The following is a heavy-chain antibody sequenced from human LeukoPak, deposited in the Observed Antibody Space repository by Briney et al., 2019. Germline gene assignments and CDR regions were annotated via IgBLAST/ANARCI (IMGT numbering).Heavy chain of an antibody. V-gene: IGHV3-30-3*01. CDR3: ARQPPDIAVAPFDY. D-gene: IGHD6-19*01. J-gene: IGHJ4*02. Sequence: PGGSLRLSCAASGFTFNSYAMHWVRQAPGKGLEWVAVISYDGSNKYYADSVKGRFTISRDNSKNTLYLQMNSLRAEDTAVYYCARQPPDIAVAPFDYWGQGTLVTVSS. CDR1: GFTFNSYA. CDR2: ISYDGSNK.